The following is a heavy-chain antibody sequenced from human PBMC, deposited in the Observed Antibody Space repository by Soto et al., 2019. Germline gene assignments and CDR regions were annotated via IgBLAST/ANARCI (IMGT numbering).Heavy chain of an antibody. Sequence: SETLSLTCAVYGGSFSGYYWNWIRQPPGKGLEWIGEIDHSGYTNCNPSLKSRVTISVDTSKNQFSLRLTSVTAADTAVYYCARVRDWFDPWGQGTLVTVSS. CDR2: IDHSGYT. CDR1: GGSFSGYY. CDR3: ARVRDWFDP. J-gene: IGHJ5*02. V-gene: IGHV4-34*01. D-gene: IGHD3-3*01.